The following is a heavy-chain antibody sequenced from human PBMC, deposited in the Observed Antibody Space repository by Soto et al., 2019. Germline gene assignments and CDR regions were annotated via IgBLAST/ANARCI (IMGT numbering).Heavy chain of an antibody. J-gene: IGHJ4*02. CDR1: GFTFNRHA. CDR2: LSDSGGSI. V-gene: IGHV3-23*01. D-gene: IGHD2-8*01. Sequence: EVQLLESGGGLVQPGGSLRLSCTASGFTFNRHAMTWVRQAPGKGLEWVSGLSDSGGSIYYADSVKGRFTMSRDNSINTLYLQMNTLRAEDTAVYYCAKVSSAWYAGFFDLWGQGTLVTVSS. CDR3: AKVSSAWYAGFFDL.